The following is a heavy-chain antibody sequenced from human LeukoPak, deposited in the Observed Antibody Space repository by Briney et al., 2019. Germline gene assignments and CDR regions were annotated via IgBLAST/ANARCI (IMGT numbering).Heavy chain of an antibody. CDR1: GDSVSSNSAA. D-gene: IGHD1-26*01. Sequence: SQTLSLTCAISGDSVSSNSAAWNWIRQSPSRGLEWLGRTYYRSKWYNDYTVSVKTRIIIKPDTSKNQFSLQVNSLTPEDTAVYYCARGYGRGMDVWGQGTTVTVSS. J-gene: IGHJ6*02. CDR3: ARGYGRGMDV. CDR2: TYYRSKWYN. V-gene: IGHV6-1*01.